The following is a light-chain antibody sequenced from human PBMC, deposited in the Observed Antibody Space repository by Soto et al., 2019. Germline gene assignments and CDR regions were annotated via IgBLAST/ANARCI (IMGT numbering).Light chain of an antibody. J-gene: IGKJ2*01. CDR3: QQYYSTPYT. Sequence: DIVMTQSPDSLALSLGERATINCRSSQSVLHSSNSKKYLAWYQQTPGQPPKLLIYWASTRESGVPDRFSGSGSGTTFTLTISSLQAEDVAVYYCQQYYSTPYTFGQGTKVEIK. V-gene: IGKV4-1*01. CDR2: WAS. CDR1: QSVLHSSNSKKY.